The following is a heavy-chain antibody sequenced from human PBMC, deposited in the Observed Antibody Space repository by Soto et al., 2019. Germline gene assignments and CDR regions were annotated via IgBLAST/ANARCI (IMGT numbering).Heavy chain of an antibody. CDR1: GYTFNTYW. D-gene: IGHD3-9*01. V-gene: IGHV5-51*01. CDR2: VYPGDSET. CDR3: TRRLADY. Sequence: GESLKISCKGSGYTFNTYWIGWVRQMPGKGLEWMGIVYPGDSETRYSPSFEGQVTISADKSINTAYLQWSSLKASDTAMYYCTRRLADYWGQGTLVTVSS. J-gene: IGHJ4*02.